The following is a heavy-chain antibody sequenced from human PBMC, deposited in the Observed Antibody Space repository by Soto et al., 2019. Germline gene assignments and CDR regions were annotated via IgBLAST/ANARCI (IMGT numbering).Heavy chain of an antibody. J-gene: IGHJ6*02. D-gene: IGHD3-9*01. Sequence: QMQLVQSGPEVKKPGTSVKVSCKASGFTFTSSAMQWVRQARGQRLEWIGWIVVGSGNTNYAQKFQERVTITRDISTSTAYMELSSLRSEDTAVYYCAADLSYYDILTGYYGMDVWGQGTTVTVSS. CDR1: GFTFTSSA. CDR3: AADLSYYDILTGYYGMDV. V-gene: IGHV1-58*02. CDR2: IVVGSGNT.